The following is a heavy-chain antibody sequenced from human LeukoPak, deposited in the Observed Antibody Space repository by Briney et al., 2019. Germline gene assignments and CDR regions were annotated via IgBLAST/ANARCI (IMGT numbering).Heavy chain of an antibody. J-gene: IGHJ4*02. D-gene: IGHD5-18*01. CDR2: ISSSSSYI. CDR1: GFTFSSYN. V-gene: IGHV3-21*01. Sequence: GGSLRLSCAASGFTFSSYNMNWVRQAPGKGLEWVSSISSSSSYIYYADSVKGRFTISRDNSKNTLYLQMNSLRAEDTAVYYCARDQGYSYGHSFDYWGQGTLVTVSS. CDR3: ARDQGYSYGHSFDY.